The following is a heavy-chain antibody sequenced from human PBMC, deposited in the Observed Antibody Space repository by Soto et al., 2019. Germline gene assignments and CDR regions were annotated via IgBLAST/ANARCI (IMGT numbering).Heavy chain of an antibody. J-gene: IGHJ6*02. Sequence: ASVKVSCKASGYTLTSYGISWVRQAPGQGLEWMGWISAYNGNTNYAQKLQGRVTMTTDTSTSTAYMELRSLRSDDTAVYYCARGTRETDTAMVYYYYYYGMDVWGQGTTVTVSS. CDR2: ISAYNGNT. CDR1: GYTLTSYG. V-gene: IGHV1-18*01. CDR3: ARGTRETDTAMVYYYYYYGMDV. D-gene: IGHD5-18*01.